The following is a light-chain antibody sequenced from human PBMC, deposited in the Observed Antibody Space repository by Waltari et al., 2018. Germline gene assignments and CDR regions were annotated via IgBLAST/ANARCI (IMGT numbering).Light chain of an antibody. CDR1: QSVLYSFNNKNY. CDR2: WAS. CDR3: QQYYSNPIS. V-gene: IGKV4-1*01. Sequence: DIVMTQPPDSLAVSLGDRATINCKYSQSVLYSFNNKNYLTWYQQKPGKPSKLLIYWASTRQAGVPDRFSGSGSGTDFTLTVSSLQAEDVAVYYCQQYYSNPISFGQGTRLEIK. J-gene: IGKJ5*01.